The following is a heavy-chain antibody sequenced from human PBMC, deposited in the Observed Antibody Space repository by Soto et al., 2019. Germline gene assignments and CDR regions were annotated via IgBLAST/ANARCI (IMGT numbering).Heavy chain of an antibody. J-gene: IGHJ6*02. V-gene: IGHV3-23*01. D-gene: IGHD6-13*01. CDR1: GFTFRSYA. CDR3: AKDYSSTWYPGHGMGV. CDR2: LTDSGGST. Sequence: LRLSCAAFGFTFRSYAMSWVRQAPGKGLEWVPALTDSGGSTYYADSVQGRFTISRDNSKNTLYLQMNGLGAEDTAVYYCAKDYSSTWYPGHGMGVWGQGTTVTVSS.